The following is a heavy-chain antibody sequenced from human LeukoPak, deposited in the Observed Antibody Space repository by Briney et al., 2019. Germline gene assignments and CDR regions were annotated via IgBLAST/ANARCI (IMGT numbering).Heavy chain of an antibody. Sequence: SETLSLTYTVSGGSISSYYWSWIRQPAGKGLEWIGRIYTSGSTNYNPSLKSRVTMSVDTSKNQFSLKLSSVTAADTAVYYCAREAPVISTVVTPWYFDYWGQGTLVTVSS. J-gene: IGHJ4*02. CDR1: GGSISSYY. CDR2: IYTSGST. V-gene: IGHV4-4*07. CDR3: AREAPVISTVVTPWYFDY. D-gene: IGHD4-23*01.